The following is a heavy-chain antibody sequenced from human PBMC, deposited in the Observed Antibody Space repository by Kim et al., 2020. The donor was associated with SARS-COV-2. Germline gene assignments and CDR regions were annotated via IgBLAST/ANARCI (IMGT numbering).Heavy chain of an antibody. Sequence: SETLSLTCAVYGGSFSGYYWSWIRQPPGKGLEWIGEINHSGSTNYNPSLKSRVTISVDTSKNQFSPKLSSVTAADTAVYYCARADLGVDPWGMDVWGQGTTVTVSS. V-gene: IGHV4-34*01. CDR2: INHSGST. J-gene: IGHJ6*02. CDR1: GGSFSGYY. D-gene: IGHD3-16*01. CDR3: ARADLGVDPWGMDV.